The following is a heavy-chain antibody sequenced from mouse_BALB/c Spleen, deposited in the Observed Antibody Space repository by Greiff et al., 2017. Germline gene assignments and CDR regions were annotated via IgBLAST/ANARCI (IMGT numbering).Heavy chain of an antibody. CDR3: ARAHDGYYAMDD. CDR2: ISSGGGST. V-gene: IGHV5-12-1*01. J-gene: IGHJ4*01. D-gene: IGHD2-3*01. CDR1: GFAFSSYD. Sequence: VESGGGLVKPGGSLTLSCAASGFAFSSYDMSWVRQTPEKRLEWVAYISSGGGSTYYPDTVKGRFTISRDNAKNTLYLQMSSLKSEDTAMYYCARAHDGYYAMDDWGQGTSVTVSS.